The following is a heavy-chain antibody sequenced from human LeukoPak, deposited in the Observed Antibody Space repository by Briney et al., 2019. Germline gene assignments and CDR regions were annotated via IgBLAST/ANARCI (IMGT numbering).Heavy chain of an antibody. CDR3: AKDLGTGGWYCDY. CDR2: ISDRST. D-gene: IGHD6-19*01. Sequence: PGGSLRLSCAASGFTFSSYAMSWVRQAPGKGLEWVSAISDRSTYYADSVKGRFTISRDNSKNTLHLQMNSLRVEDTAVYYCAKDLGTGGWYCDYWGQGTLVTVSS. J-gene: IGHJ4*02. V-gene: IGHV3-23*05. CDR1: GFTFSSYA.